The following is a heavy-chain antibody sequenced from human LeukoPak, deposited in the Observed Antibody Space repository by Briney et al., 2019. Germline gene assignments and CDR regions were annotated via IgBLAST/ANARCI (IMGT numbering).Heavy chain of an antibody. D-gene: IGHD3-22*01. V-gene: IGHV3-33*06. J-gene: IGHJ3*02. Sequence: GGSLRLSCAASGFTFSSYGMHWVRQAPGKGLKWVAVIWYDGSNKYYADSVKGRFTISRDNSKNTLYLQMNGLRAEDTAVYYCAKEYYYDSSFDAFDIWGQGTMVTVSS. CDR2: IWYDGSNK. CDR1: GFTFSSYG. CDR3: AKEYYYDSSFDAFDI.